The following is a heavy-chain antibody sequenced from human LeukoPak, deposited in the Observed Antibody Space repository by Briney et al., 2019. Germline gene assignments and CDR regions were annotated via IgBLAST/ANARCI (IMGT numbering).Heavy chain of an antibody. J-gene: IGHJ4*02. CDR2: ISWNSGSI. Sequence: GGSLRLSCAASGFTFDDYAMHWVRQAPGKGMEWVSGISWNSGSIGYADSVKGRFTISRDNAKNSLDLQMNSLRAEDTALYYCAKDPLSGYWGQGTLVTVSS. CDR3: AKDPLSGY. V-gene: IGHV3-9*01. D-gene: IGHD3-3*01. CDR1: GFTFDDYA.